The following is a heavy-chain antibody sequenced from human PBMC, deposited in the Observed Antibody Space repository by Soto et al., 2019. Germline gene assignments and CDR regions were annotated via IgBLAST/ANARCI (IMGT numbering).Heavy chain of an antibody. V-gene: IGHV3-30*18. CDR1: GFSFRTYG. D-gene: IGHD3-3*01. Sequence: GGSRRLSFAASGFSFRTYGMHWVRQAPGKCLGWVSFISFDGSNQKYKDSVKVRLTISRDNTKKTLHLKMNRMRAEDTAVYYCAKGEGGYCDYSLGXWGQGTQVTVSX. J-gene: IGHJ4*02. CDR3: AKGEGGYCDYSLGX. CDR2: ISFDGSNQ.